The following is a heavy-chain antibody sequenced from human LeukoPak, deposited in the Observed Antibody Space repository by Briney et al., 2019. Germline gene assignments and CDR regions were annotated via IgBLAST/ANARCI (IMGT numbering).Heavy chain of an antibody. V-gene: IGHV1-2*02. D-gene: IGHD3-22*01. CDR1: GYTFTGDY. J-gene: IGHJ4*02. Sequence: ASVKVSCMPSGYTFTGDYMHWVRQAPEQGLEWVGWFNPNSGRKNYAQNLQARVTMTRNTYISTTYMELSKMTTDDTAVYYCASLDSSGYYYVLDYWGQGTLVTVSS. CDR3: ASLDSSGYYYVLDY. CDR2: FNPNSGRK.